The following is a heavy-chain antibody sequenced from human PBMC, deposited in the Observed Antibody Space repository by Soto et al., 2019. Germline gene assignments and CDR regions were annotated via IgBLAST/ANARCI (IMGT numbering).Heavy chain of an antibody. J-gene: IGHJ4*02. CDR3: ARGYSSSHFDY. Sequence: KPSETLSLTCTVSGGSISSGGYYWSWIRQHPGKGLEWIGYIYSSGSTYYQPSLESRVTISVDTSKNHFSLKLSSVTAADTAVYYCARGYSSSHFDYWGQGTLVTVS. V-gene: IGHV4-31*03. CDR2: IYSSGST. D-gene: IGHD6-6*01. CDR1: GGSISSGGYY.